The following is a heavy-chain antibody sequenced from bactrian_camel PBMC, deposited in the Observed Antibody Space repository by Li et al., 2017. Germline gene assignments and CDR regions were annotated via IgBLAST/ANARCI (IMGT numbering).Heavy chain of an antibody. CDR1: EVRDSIFF. CDR2: IGRRTGVE. J-gene: IGHJ4*01. CDR3: AADFLPCQLRASEYKY. V-gene: IGHV3S63*01. Sequence: HVQLVESGGGSVQAGGSLRLSCVMSEVRDSIFFIAWFRQAPEKEREAVARIGRRTGVEDYRDDVAGRFTISQDNAANTLYLQMDSLKPEDAAMYYCAADFLPCQLRASEYKYWGQGTQVTVS.